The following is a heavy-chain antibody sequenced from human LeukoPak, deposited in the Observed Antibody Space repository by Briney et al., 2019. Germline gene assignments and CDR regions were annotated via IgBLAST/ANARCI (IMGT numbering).Heavy chain of an antibody. CDR1: GGSINHYY. CDR3: ARVRGQLWPPDY. Sequence: SETLSLTYTVSGGSINHYYWSWIRQPPGKGLEWIGYSYYIESTNYNPSLKSRVTISIDRSRNQISLKVASVTTADTAVYFCARVRGQLWPPDYWGQGTQVIVSS. CDR2: SYYIEST. V-gene: IGHV4-59*01. J-gene: IGHJ4*02. D-gene: IGHD1-1*01.